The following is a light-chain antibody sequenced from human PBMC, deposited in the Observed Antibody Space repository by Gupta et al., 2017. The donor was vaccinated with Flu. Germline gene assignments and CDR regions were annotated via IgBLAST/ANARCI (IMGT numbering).Light chain of an antibody. Sequence: QSVLTPPPSVSGAPGQRVTISCTGSSSNIGAGYDVHWYQQLPGRAPKVLIYGSSNRPSGVPDRFVGSKSGISASLAITGLQAEDEADYYCQSYDTSLSGWVFGGGTKVTAL. CDR2: GSS. CDR1: SSNIGAGYD. J-gene: IGLJ3*02. V-gene: IGLV1-40*01. CDR3: QSYDTSLSGWV.